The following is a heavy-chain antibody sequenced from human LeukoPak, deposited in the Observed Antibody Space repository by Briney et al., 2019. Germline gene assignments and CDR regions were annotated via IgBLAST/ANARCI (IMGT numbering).Heavy chain of an antibody. V-gene: IGHV3-11*04. CDR3: ATLPLGNWFDP. Sequence: GGSLRLSCAASGFTFSDYYMSWIRQAPGKGLEWVSYIDSSGRTIYYADSVKGRFTISRDNSKNTLYLQMNSLRAEDTAVYYCATLPLGNWFDPWGQGTLVTVSS. J-gene: IGHJ5*02. CDR2: IDSSGRTI. CDR1: GFTFSDYY.